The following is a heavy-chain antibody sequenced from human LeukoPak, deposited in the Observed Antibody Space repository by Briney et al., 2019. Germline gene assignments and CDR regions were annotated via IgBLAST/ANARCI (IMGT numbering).Heavy chain of an antibody. Sequence: PSETLSLTCAVSGGSISRGGYSWSWIRQPPGKGLEWIGYIYHSGSTYYNPSLKSRVTISVDRSKNQSSLKLSSVTAADTAVYYCARGRGMATILLDYWGQGTLVTVSS. V-gene: IGHV4-30-2*01. J-gene: IGHJ4*02. CDR3: ARGRGMATILLDY. CDR2: IYHSGST. D-gene: IGHD5-24*01. CDR1: GGSISRGGYS.